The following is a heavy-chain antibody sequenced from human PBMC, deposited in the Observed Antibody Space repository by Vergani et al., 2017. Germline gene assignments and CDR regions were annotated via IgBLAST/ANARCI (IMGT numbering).Heavy chain of an antibody. CDR3: ARAHCSSTSCYNDY. V-gene: IGHV4-34*01. Sequence: QVQLQQWGAGLLKPSETLSLTCAVYGGSFSGYYWSWIRQPPGKGLEWIVEINHSGSTNYNPSLKSRVTISVDTSKNQFSLKLSSVTAADTAVYYCARAHCSSTSCYNDYWGQGTLVTVSS. D-gene: IGHD2-2*01. J-gene: IGHJ4*02. CDR2: INHSGST. CDR1: GGSFSGYY.